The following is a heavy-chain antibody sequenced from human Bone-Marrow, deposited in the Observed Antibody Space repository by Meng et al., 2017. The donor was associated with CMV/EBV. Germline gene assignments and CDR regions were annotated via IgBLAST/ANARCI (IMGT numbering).Heavy chain of an antibody. CDR2: INHSGNT. J-gene: IGHJ2*01. D-gene: IGHD4-17*01. CDR1: GGSFSGYYY. CDR3: ARDPTIDYGDYISSWYFDL. Sequence: SETLSLTCAVYGGSFSGYYYWSWIRQPPGKGLEWIGEINHSGNTNYNPSLKSRVTISVDTSKNQFSLKLSSVTAADTAVYYCARDPTIDYGDYISSWYFDLWGRGTLVTVSS. V-gene: IGHV4-34*01.